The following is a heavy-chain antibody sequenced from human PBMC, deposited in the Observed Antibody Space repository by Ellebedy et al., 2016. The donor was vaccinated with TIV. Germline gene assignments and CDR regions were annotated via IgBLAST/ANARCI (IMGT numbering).Heavy chain of an antibody. Sequence: GESLKISCQGSGYRFTSYWIGWARQTPGKGLEWMGIIYPGDSDTRYSPSFQVQVTISADKSISTAYLQWSSLKASDTAMYYCATLSSSRQVDAFDIWGQGTMVTVSS. J-gene: IGHJ3*02. CDR3: ATLSSSRQVDAFDI. CDR2: IYPGDSDT. D-gene: IGHD3-10*01. V-gene: IGHV5-51*01. CDR1: GYRFTSYW.